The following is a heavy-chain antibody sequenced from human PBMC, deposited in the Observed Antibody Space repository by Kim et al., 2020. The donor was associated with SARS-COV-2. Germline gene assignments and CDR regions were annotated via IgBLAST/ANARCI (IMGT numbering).Heavy chain of an antibody. J-gene: IGHJ3*02. V-gene: IGHV1-24*01. Sequence: IYAQKFQGRVTMTEDTSTDTAYMELSSLRSEDTAVYYCATSGWSVDAFDIWGQGTMVTVSS. D-gene: IGHD6-19*01. CDR3: ATSGWSVDAFDI.